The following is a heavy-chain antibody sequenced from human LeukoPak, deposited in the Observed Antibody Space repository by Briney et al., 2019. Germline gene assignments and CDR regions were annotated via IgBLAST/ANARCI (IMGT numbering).Heavy chain of an antibody. J-gene: IGHJ3*02. V-gene: IGHV1-8*01. CDR3: ARVRNSHNWWGALDI. Sequence: ASVKVSCKASGYTFTGYDINWVRRATGQGLEGLGWMNPNSGNPGYAQKFQGRVTMTRNTSISTAYMELSSLRSEDTAVYSCARVRNSHNWWGALDIWGQGPMVAVS. D-gene: IGHD1-1*01. CDR2: MNPNSGNP. CDR1: GYTFTGYD.